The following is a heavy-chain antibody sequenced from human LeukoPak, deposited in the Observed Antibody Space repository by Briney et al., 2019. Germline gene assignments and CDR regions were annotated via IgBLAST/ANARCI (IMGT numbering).Heavy chain of an antibody. J-gene: IGHJ6*03. D-gene: IGHD3-9*01. CDR3: ARAPYYDILTGYYREYYYYYMDV. V-gene: IGHV4-59*01. CDR2: IYYSGST. CDR1: GGSISSYY. Sequence: TSETLSLTCTVSGGSISSYYWSWIRQPPGKGLEWIGYIYYSGSTNYNPSLKSRVTISVDTSKNQFSLKLSSVTAADTAVYYCARAPYYDILTGYYREYYYYYMDVWGKGTTVTVSS.